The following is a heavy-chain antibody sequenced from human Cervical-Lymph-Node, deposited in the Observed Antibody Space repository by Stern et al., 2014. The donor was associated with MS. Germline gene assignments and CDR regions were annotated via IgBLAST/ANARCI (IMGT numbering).Heavy chain of an antibody. CDR1: GGSISTYQ. V-gene: IGHV4-59*01. CDR3: ARHDYGGLGAHDAFDI. Sequence: QVQLQESVPGLVRPSETLSLTCTASGGSISTYQWSWVRQPPGKGLDWIGYIYSTGSTNYNPSLKSRVTISVDTSNNHFSLKLKSVTAADTAVYYCARHDYGGLGAHDAFDIWGQGAMVTVSS. D-gene: IGHD4-23*01. CDR2: IYSTGST. J-gene: IGHJ3*02.